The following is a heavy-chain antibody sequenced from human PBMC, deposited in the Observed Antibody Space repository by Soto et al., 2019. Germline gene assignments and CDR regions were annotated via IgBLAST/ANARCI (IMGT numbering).Heavy chain of an antibody. D-gene: IGHD3-22*01. CDR3: AKDDYYDSSGYSY. Sequence: GGSLRLACAASGFTFSSYAMSWVRQAPGKGLEWVSAISGSGGSTYYADSVKGRFTISRDNSKNTLYLQMNSLRAEDTAVYYCAKDDYYDSSGYSYWGQGTLVTVSS. CDR1: GFTFSSYA. J-gene: IGHJ4*02. V-gene: IGHV3-23*01. CDR2: ISGSGGST.